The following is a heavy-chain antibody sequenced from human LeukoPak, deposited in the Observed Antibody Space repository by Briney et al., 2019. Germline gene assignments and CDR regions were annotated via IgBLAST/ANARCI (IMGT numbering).Heavy chain of an antibody. CDR1: GGSISSTSCY. Sequence: SETLSLTCSVSGGSISSTSCYWGWIRQPPGKGLEWIGSIYYSGSTYYNPSLKSRVTISVDTSKNQFSLKLSSVTAADTAVYYCARNYCSSTSCYLPDYWGQGTLVTVSS. J-gene: IGHJ4*02. CDR3: ARNYCSSTSCYLPDY. D-gene: IGHD2-2*01. CDR2: IYYSGST. V-gene: IGHV4-39*01.